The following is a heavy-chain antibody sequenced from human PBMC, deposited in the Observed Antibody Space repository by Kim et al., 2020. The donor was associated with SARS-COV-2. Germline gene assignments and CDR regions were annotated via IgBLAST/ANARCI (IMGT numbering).Heavy chain of an antibody. CDR2: INTGSGNT. CDR3: ATGRGGGSFLFGY. J-gene: IGHJ4*02. Sequence: ASVKVSCKASGYTFTSYGLHWVRQAPGQRLEWMGWINTGSGNTKYSQKFQGRVSITRDTSASTAYMELSSLRSEDTAVYYCATGRGGGSFLFGYWGQGALVTVSS. V-gene: IGHV1-3*04. D-gene: IGHD1-26*01. CDR1: GYTFTSYG.